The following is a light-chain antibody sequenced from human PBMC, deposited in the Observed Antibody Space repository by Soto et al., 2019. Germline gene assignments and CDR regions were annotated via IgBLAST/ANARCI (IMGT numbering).Light chain of an antibody. CDR1: SGHSSYA. Sequence: QPVLTQSPSASGSLGASVKLTCTLSSGHSSYAIAWHQQQPEKGPRYLMKLSSDGSHSKGDGIPDRFSGSSSGAERYLTISSLQSEDEADYYCQTWDTGARVVFGGGTKLTVL. J-gene: IGLJ2*01. CDR2: LSSDGSH. CDR3: QTWDTGARVV. V-gene: IGLV4-69*01.